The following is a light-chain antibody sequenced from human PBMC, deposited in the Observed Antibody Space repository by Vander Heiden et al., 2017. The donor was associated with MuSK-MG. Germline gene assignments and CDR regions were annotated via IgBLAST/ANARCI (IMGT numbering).Light chain of an antibody. V-gene: IGLV1-40*01. CDR2: GNN. Sequence: QSVLTQPPSVSGAPGQRVTIPCTGGSSNIGAGYDVHWYQHLPGTAPKLLIYGNNNRPSGVPDRFSGSKSATSASLAITGLQAEDEADYYCQSDDSSLSGVIFGGGTKLTVL. CDR3: QSDDSSLSGVI. J-gene: IGLJ2*01. CDR1: SSNIGAGYD.